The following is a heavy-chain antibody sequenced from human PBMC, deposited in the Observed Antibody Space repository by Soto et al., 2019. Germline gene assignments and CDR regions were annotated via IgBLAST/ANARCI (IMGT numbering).Heavy chain of an antibody. Sequence: GGSLRLSCTTSGFTFPSYNMHWARQAPGKGLEWVATFWYDASGQKYADSVKGRFTISRDPSRGTSYLLMNTLTADDTALYYFVFGSWNQYYFAHWGKQIVVTGSS. CDR3: VFGSWNQYYFAH. D-gene: IGHD6-13*01. CDR2: FWYDASGQ. V-gene: IGHV3-33*08. CDR1: GFTFPSYN. J-gene: IGHJ4*02.